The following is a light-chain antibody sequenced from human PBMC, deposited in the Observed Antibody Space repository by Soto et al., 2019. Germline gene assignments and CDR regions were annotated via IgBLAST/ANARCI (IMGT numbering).Light chain of an antibody. CDR2: LAS. Sequence: IVMTQSPATLSVSAGERATLSCSASQSLSSNLAWYQQKPGQAPRLLIYLASTRASGVPARFSGSGSGTEFTPTISSLQSEDFATNYCQQHNQWPLILTFRAGTQVHIK. CDR3: QQHNQWPLILT. J-gene: IGKJ4*01. V-gene: IGKV3-15*01. CDR1: QSLSSN.